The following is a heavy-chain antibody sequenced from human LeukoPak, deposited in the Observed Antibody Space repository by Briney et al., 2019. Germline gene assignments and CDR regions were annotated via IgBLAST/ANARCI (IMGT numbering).Heavy chain of an antibody. D-gene: IGHD3-10*01. CDR3: ARAPIGYYGSGSYYPRYYYYYMDV. CDR2: MKPKSGNT. J-gene: IGHJ6*03. Sequence: ASLKVSCKASGYTFTSYDINWVRQATGQGLEWMGWMKPKSGNTGYAQKFQGRVTMTRNTSISTAYMELSSLRSEDTAVYYCARAPIGYYGSGSYYPRYYYYYMDVWGKGTTVTISS. V-gene: IGHV1-8*01. CDR1: GYTFTSYD.